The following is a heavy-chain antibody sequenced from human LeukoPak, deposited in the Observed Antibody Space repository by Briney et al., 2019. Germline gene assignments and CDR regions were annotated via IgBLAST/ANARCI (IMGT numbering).Heavy chain of an antibody. CDR3: ARASHRDIVVVPAATRGLDY. Sequence: SETLSLTCAVYGGSFSGYYWSWIRQPPGKGLEWIGGINHSGSTNYNPSLKSRVTISVDTSKNQFSLKLSSVTAADTAVYYCARASHRDIVVVPAATRGLDYWGQGTLVTVSS. CDR2: INHSGST. D-gene: IGHD2-2*01. J-gene: IGHJ4*02. V-gene: IGHV4-34*01. CDR1: GGSFSGYY.